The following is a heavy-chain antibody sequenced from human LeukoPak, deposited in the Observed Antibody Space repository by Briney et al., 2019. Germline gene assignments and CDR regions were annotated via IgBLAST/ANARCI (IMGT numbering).Heavy chain of an antibody. Sequence: GRSLRLSCAASGFTFSSYGMHWVRQAPGKGLEWVAVISYDGSNKYYADSVKGRFTISRDNSKNTLYLQMNSLRAEDTAVYYCAKDSHYYGSGSYYKNWSDPWGQGTLVTVSS. CDR3: AKDSHYYGSGSYYKNWSDP. CDR1: GFTFSSYG. J-gene: IGHJ5*02. CDR2: ISYDGSNK. D-gene: IGHD3-10*01. V-gene: IGHV3-30*18.